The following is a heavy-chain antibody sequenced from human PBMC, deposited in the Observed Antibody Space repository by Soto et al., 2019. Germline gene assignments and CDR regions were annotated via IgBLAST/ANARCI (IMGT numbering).Heavy chain of an antibody. CDR1: GFTFSNFG. V-gene: IGHV3-30*18. CDR2: ISYEGSIK. D-gene: IGHD6-6*01. CDR3: AKDEEYIDVEDDYYGMDV. Sequence: QVQLVESGGGVVQPGRSLRLSCAASGFTFSNFGMHWVRQAPGKGLEWVAVISYEGSIKYYADSVKGRFTISRDNSKNTLYLQMNSLRAEDTAVYYCAKDEEYIDVEDDYYGMDVWGQGTTVIVSS. J-gene: IGHJ6*02.